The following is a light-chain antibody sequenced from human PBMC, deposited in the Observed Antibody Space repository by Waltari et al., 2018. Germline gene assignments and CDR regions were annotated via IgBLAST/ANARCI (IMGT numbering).Light chain of an antibody. Sequence: QSALTQPASVSGSAGQSIAISCSGTNSDIGRYNYVSRYQQHPGNAPRLIIYDVSRWPSGVSNRFIGSKSGITASLAISGLQAEDEGDYFCASYTSSNTVIFGGGTRVTVL. J-gene: IGLJ2*01. CDR2: DVS. CDR1: NSDIGRYNY. CDR3: ASYTSSNTVI. V-gene: IGLV2-14*03.